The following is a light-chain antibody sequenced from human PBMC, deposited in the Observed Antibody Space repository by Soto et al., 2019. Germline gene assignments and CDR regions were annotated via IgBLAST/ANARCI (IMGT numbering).Light chain of an antibody. Sequence: EIVMTQSPVTLSVSPGERATLSCRASQSINTDLAWYQQKLGQAPRLLIYGASTRATGIPARFSGSGSGTEFTLTISSLQSEDFAVYYCQQYINWPLTFGGGAKVEIK. CDR3: QQYINWPLT. CDR2: GAS. J-gene: IGKJ4*01. V-gene: IGKV3-15*01. CDR1: QSINTD.